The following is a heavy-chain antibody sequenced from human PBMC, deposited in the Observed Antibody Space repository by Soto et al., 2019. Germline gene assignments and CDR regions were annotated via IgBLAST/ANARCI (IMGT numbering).Heavy chain of an antibody. J-gene: IGHJ4*02. Sequence: PGGSLRLSCAASGFSFRTYAMGWVRQAPGKGLEWVSVMSNSGDLKYYADSVKGRFTISRDNAKNSLYLQMNSLRAEDTAVYYCARGIYDFWSGYYRHWGQGTLVTVSS. D-gene: IGHD3-3*01. CDR1: GFSFRTYA. CDR3: ARGIYDFWSGYYRH. V-gene: IGHV3-21*01. CDR2: MSNSGDLK.